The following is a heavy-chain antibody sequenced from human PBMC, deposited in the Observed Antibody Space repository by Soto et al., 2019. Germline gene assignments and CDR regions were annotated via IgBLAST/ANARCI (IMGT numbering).Heavy chain of an antibody. Sequence: EVQVLESGGGLVQPGGSLRLSCAASGFTFSSYAMSWVRQAPGKGLEWVSTIRGSGGSTYCADSVKGRFTISRDNSKNPLYLQMNSLRAEDTAVYYCAKPKYGDNDAFDIWGQGTMVTVSS. CDR1: GFTFSSYA. J-gene: IGHJ3*02. CDR3: AKPKYGDNDAFDI. D-gene: IGHD4-17*01. CDR2: IRGSGGST. V-gene: IGHV3-23*01.